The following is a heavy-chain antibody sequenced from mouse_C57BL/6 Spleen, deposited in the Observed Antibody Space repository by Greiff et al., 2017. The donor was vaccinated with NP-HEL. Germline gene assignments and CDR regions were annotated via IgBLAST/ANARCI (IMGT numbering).Heavy chain of an antibody. CDR3: ASFYDGYYGGY. D-gene: IGHD2-3*01. CDR1: GYTFTSYW. V-gene: IGHV1-55*01. J-gene: IGHJ4*01. CDR2: IYPGSGGT. Sequence: QVQLKQPGAELVKPGASVKMSCKASGYTFTSYWITWVKQRPGQGLEWIGDIYPGSGGTNYNEKFKSKATLTVDTSSSTAYMQLSSLTSEDSAVYYCASFYDGYYGGYWGQGTSVTVSS.